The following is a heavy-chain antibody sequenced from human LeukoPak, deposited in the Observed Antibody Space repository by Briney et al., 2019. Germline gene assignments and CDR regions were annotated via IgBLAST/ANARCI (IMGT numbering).Heavy chain of an antibody. CDR2: INSSGGST. V-gene: IGHV1-46*01. Sequence: ASVKVSCKASGYTFTSYYMHWVRQAPGQGLEWMGIINSSGGSTSYAQKFQGRVTMTTDMSTSTFYMELSSLRSEDTAVYYCAKSGMIVVRRSFDIWGQGTRVTVSS. CDR1: GYTFTSYY. D-gene: IGHD3-22*01. CDR3: AKSGMIVVRRSFDI. J-gene: IGHJ3*02.